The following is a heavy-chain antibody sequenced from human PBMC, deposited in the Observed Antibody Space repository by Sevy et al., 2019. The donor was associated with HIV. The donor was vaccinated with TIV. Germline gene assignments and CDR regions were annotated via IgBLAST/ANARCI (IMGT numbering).Heavy chain of an antibody. CDR1: GFTFSSYG. J-gene: IGHJ6*02. V-gene: IGHV3-30*02. CDR2: IRYDGSNK. D-gene: IGHD3-3*01. CDR3: AKDQPHYDFWSGYNYYYGMDV. Sequence: LSLTCAASGFTFSSYGMHWVRQAPGKGLEWVAFIRYDGSNKYYADSVKGRFTISRDNSKNTLYLQMNSLRAEDTAVYYCAKDQPHYDFWSGYNYYYGMDVWGQGTTVTVSS.